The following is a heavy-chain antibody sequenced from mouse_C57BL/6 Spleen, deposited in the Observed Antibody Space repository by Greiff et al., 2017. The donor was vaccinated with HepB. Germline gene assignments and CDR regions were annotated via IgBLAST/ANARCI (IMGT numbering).Heavy chain of an antibody. Sequence: QVQLQQSGPELVKPGASVKISCKASGYAFSSSWMNWVKQRPGQGLEWIGRLYPGDGDTNYNGKFKSKATLTADKSSSTAYIQLSSLTSEDSAVYFCARLNDYFAMDYWGQGTSVTVSS. CDR1: GYAFSSSW. CDR3: ARLNDYFAMDY. CDR2: LYPGDGDT. J-gene: IGHJ4*01. V-gene: IGHV1-82*01.